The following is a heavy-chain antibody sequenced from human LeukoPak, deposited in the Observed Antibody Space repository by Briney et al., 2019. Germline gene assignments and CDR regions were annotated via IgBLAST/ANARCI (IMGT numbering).Heavy chain of an antibody. J-gene: IGHJ4*02. CDR2: INHSGST. V-gene: IGHV4-34*01. CDR1: GGSFSGYY. D-gene: IGHD3-22*01. Sequence: SETLSLTCAAYGGSFSGYYWSWIRQPPGKGLEWIGEINHSGSTNYNPSLKSRVTISVDTSKNQFSLKLSSVTAADTAVYYCARRKNYYDSSGYYSAPFDYWGQGTLVTVSS. CDR3: ARRKNYYDSSGYYSAPFDY.